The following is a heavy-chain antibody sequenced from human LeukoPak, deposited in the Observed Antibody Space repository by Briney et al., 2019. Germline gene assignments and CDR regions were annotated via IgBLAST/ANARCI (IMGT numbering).Heavy chain of an antibody. CDR3: ARPLRAAGRRRFDP. Sequence: ASVKVSCKASGYTFTSYDINWVRQATGQGLEWMGWMNPNSGNTGYAQEFQSRVTMTRNTSISTAYMELSSLRSEDTAVYYCARPLRAAGRRRFDPWGQGTLVTVSS. D-gene: IGHD2-15*01. CDR2: MNPNSGNT. CDR1: GYTFTSYD. V-gene: IGHV1-8*01. J-gene: IGHJ5*02.